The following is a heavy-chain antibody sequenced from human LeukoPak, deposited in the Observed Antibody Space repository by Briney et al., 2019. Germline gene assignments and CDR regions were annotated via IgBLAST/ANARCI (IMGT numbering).Heavy chain of an antibody. Sequence: PGGSLRLSCAASGFTFSNYEMNWVRQAPGKGLEWVSHISSSGSTIYYADSVKRLFTISRDNATNSLYLQMNSLRAEDTAVYYCAQIYTYGSSQFDYWGQGTLVTVSS. CDR2: ISSSGSTI. CDR1: GFTFSNYE. D-gene: IGHD5-18*01. V-gene: IGHV3-48*03. J-gene: IGHJ4*02. CDR3: AQIYTYGSSQFDY.